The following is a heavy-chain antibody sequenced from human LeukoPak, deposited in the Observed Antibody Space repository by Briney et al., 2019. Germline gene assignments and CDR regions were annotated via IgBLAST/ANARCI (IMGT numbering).Heavy chain of an antibody. V-gene: IGHV4-39*01. CDR1: GGSISSSNYY. Sequence: PSETLSLTCTVSGGSISSSNYYWGWIRQPPGKGLEWIGSIYYSGSTYYNPSLKSRVTISADTSKNQFSLKLSSVTAADTAVYYCASRYCSSTSCYLRGPYYMDVWGKGTTVTVSS. J-gene: IGHJ6*03. CDR3: ASRYCSSTSCYLRGPYYMDV. D-gene: IGHD2-2*01. CDR2: IYYSGST.